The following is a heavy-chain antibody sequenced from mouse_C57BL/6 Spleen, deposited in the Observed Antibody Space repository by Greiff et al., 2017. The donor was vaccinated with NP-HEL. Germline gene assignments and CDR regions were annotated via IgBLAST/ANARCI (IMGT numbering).Heavy chain of an antibody. CDR2: INPNNGGT. Sequence: EVQLVESGPELVKPGASVKMSCKASGYTFTDYNMHWVKQSHGKSLEWIGYINPNNGGTSYNQKFKGKATLTVNKSSSTAYMELRSLTSEDSAVYYCARGGNHWYFDVWGTGTTVTVSS. J-gene: IGHJ1*03. CDR3: ARGGNHWYFDV. V-gene: IGHV1-22*01. CDR1: GYTFTDYN. D-gene: IGHD2-1*01.